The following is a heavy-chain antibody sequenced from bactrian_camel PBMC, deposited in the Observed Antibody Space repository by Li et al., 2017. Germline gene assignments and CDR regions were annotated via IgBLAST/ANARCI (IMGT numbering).Heavy chain of an antibody. CDR1: GYTYSTAYMAWD. CDR2: IDRDGST. V-gene: IGHV3S9*01. CDR3: ATGEGALYGSDTLDRGYNY. D-gene: IGHD3*01. Sequence: HVQLVESGGGSVQAGGSLRLSCAASGYTYSTAYMAWDMGWFRQVPGKEREGVAIIDRDGSTGYADSVKGRFTISRDNAKNTVYLLMNSLKSEDTALYYCATGEGALYGSDTLDRGYNYWGQGTQVTVS. J-gene: IGHJ4*01.